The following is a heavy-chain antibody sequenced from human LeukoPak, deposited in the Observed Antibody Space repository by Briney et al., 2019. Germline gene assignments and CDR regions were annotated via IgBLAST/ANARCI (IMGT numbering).Heavy chain of an antibody. V-gene: IGHV1-18*01. CDR2: ISAYNGKT. CDR3: ARDGDYYGSGSYLDY. Sequence: ASVKVSCKASGYTFTSYGISWVRQAPGQGLEWMGWISAYNGKTNYAQKLQGRVTMTTDTSTSTAYMELRSLRSDDTAVYYCARDGDYYGSGSYLDYWGQGTLVTVSS. D-gene: IGHD3-10*01. CDR1: GYTFTSYG. J-gene: IGHJ4*02.